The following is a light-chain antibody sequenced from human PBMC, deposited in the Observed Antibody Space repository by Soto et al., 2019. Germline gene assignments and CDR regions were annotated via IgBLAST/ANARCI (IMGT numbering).Light chain of an antibody. J-gene: IGKJ4*02. V-gene: IGKV1-27*01. CDR3: QLGNSAPLT. CDR1: QGIRNY. CDR2: AES. Sequence: DTQMTQSPSSLSASVGDRVTITCRASQGIRNYLAWFQQKPGKVPKLLIFAESTLQTGIPSRYSGIGSGTEFTLTISSRQSEDVATYYCQLGNSAPLTFGGKTNVELK.